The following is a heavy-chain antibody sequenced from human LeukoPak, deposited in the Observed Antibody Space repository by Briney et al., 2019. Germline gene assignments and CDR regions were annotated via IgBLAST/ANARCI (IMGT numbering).Heavy chain of an antibody. J-gene: IGHJ4*02. V-gene: IGHV3-74*01. Sequence: GGSLRLSCAASGFTFSSHWMHWVRQAPGKGLVCVTRTSSDGSSTSYADSVKGRFTISRDNAKNTLFLQMSSLRAEDTAIYYCARISLSGWVNDHWGQGTLVTVSS. CDR1: GFTFSSHW. CDR3: ARISLSGWVNDH. D-gene: IGHD6-19*01. CDR2: TSSDGSST.